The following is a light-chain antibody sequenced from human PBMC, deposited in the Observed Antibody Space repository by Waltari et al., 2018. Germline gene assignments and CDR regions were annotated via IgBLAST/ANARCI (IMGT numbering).Light chain of an antibody. CDR3: TSYTSTFRYV. Sequence: QSALTQPASVSGSPGQSITISCTGTSSDVGGYKYVSWYQQPPGKAPKLMIYEVSNRPSGVSNRFSGSKSGNTASLTISGLQAEDEADYYCTSYTSTFRYVFGTGTKVTVL. V-gene: IGLV2-14*01. J-gene: IGLJ1*01. CDR1: SSDVGGYKY. CDR2: EVS.